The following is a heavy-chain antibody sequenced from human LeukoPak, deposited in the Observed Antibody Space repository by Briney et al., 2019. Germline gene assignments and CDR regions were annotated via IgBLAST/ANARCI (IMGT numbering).Heavy chain of an antibody. CDR2: ISQDGSNQ. CDR1: CLSFRDYA. V-gene: IGHV3-30*04. D-gene: IGHD3-22*01. Sequence: GKSLRLSCEASCLSFRDYAVHWVRQAPGRGLEWVAVISQDGSNQNYADSVLDRVTISRDNSKNTLFLQMFTLKTEDTAVYFCVRGRADSSAYYWGPFDLWGQGALVTVSA. J-gene: IGHJ4*02. CDR3: VRGRADSSAYYWGPFDL.